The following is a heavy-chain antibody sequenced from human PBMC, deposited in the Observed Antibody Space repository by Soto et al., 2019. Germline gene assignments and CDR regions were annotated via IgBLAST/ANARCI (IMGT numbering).Heavy chain of an antibody. CDR2: IYPGDSDT. V-gene: IGHV5-51*01. D-gene: IGHD6-19*01. Sequence: PGESLKISCKGSGYSFSNYWIGWVRQMPGKGLEWMGIIYPGDSDTRYSPSFQGQVTISVDKATSTAYLQWTSLKDSDTAKYYCAVTIAVAPYWGQGTLVTVSS. CDR3: AVTIAVAPY. CDR1: GYSFSNYW. J-gene: IGHJ4*02.